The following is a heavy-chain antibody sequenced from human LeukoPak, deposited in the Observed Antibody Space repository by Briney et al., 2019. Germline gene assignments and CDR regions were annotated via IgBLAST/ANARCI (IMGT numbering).Heavy chain of an antibody. CDR1: GDSISSFY. CDR2: IYTSGST. Sequence: PSETLSLTCTVSGDSISSFYWTWIRQPAGKGLEWIGRIYTSGSTNYNPSLKSRVTISLDTSKNQFSLKLSSVTAADTAMYYCARVSRGNSVGGDYWGQGTLVTVSS. J-gene: IGHJ4*02. CDR3: ARVSRGNSVGGDY. V-gene: IGHV4-4*07. D-gene: IGHD4-23*01.